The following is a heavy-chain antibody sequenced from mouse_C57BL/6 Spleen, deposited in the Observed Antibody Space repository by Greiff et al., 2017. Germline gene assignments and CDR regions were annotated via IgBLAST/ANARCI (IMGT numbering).Heavy chain of an antibody. Sequence: EPGPGLVKPSQSLSLTCSVTGYSITSGYYWNWIRQFPGNKLEWMGYIRYDGSTNYNPPLKNRSSITRDTSKNQFFLKLNSVTTEDTATYYCAKGGILPFFDYWGQGTTRTVSS. V-gene: IGHV3-6*01. CDR1: GYSITSGYY. J-gene: IGHJ2*01. CDR2: IRYDGST. CDR3: AKGGILPFFDY.